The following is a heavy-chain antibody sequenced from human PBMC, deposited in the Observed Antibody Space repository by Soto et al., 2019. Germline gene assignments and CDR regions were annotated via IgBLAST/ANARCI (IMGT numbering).Heavy chain of an antibody. Sequence: QVQLVQSGSEVKMPGSSVKVSCKTSGGTFSRHAINWVRQAPGQGLEWMGGIIPMFGTTNYAQKFKGRVTTSADESTSTAYMGLSSLRSEDAAVYYCARAAIHGSSWCFWFAPWGHGTLVTVSS. V-gene: IGHV1-69*01. J-gene: IGHJ5*02. CDR3: ARAAIHGSSWCFWFAP. CDR1: GGTFSRHA. D-gene: IGHD6-13*01. CDR2: IIPMFGTT.